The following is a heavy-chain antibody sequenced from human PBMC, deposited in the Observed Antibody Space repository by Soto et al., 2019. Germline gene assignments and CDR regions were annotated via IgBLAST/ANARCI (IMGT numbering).Heavy chain of an antibody. Sequence: GGSLRLSCAASGFSFSSYGMHWVRQAPGKGLEWVAVIWYDGSNKYYVDSVKGRFTISRDTGKTSLYLQMNSLRVDDTAVYYCVRDHQWAFDYWGQGILVTVSS. J-gene: IGHJ4*02. V-gene: IGHV3-33*01. D-gene: IGHD2-8*01. CDR2: IWYDGSNK. CDR3: VRDHQWAFDY. CDR1: GFSFSSYG.